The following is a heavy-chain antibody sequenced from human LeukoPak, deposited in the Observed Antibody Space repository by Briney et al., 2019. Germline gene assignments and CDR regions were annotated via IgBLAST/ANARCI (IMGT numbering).Heavy chain of an antibody. CDR1: GFSLSTSGVG. CDR3: AHSPGGEWELLSIGGEFDY. CDR2: IYWNDDK. Sequence: VSGPTLVKPTQTLTLTCTFSGFSLSTSGVGVGWIRQPPGKALEWLALIYWNDDKRYSPSLKSRLTITKDTSKNQVVLTMTNMDPVDTATYYCAHSPGGEWELLSIGGEFDYWGQGTLVTVSS. V-gene: IGHV2-5*01. J-gene: IGHJ4*02. D-gene: IGHD1-26*01.